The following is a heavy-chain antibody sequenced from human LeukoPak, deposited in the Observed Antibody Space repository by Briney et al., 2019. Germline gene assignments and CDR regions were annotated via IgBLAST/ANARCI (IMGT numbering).Heavy chain of an antibody. CDR2: INPNSGGT. Sequence: ASVKVPCKASGYTFTGYYMHWVRQAPGQGLEWMGWINPNSGGTNYAQKFQGRVTVTRDTSISTAYMELSRLRSDHTAVYYCARVLGRVVPAAAPFAYWGQGTLVTVSS. J-gene: IGHJ4*02. D-gene: IGHD2-2*01. CDR1: GYTFTGYY. V-gene: IGHV1-2*02. CDR3: ARVLGRVVPAAAPFAY.